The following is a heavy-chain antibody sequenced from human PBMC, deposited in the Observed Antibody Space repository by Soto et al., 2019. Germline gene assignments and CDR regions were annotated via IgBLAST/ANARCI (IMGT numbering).Heavy chain of an antibody. CDR2: ISGSGGTT. CDR3: AKDQAAAGTISRYFQH. V-gene: IGHV3-23*01. J-gene: IGHJ1*01. CDR1: GFGFSTYA. D-gene: IGHD6-13*01. Sequence: EVQLLESGGGLVQPEGSLRLSCAASGFGFSTYAMSWVRQAPGKGLEWVSGISGSGGTTYYADSVKGRFTISRDNSKNTLYLQVNSLRAEDTAVYYCAKDQAAAGTISRYFQHWGQGTLVTVSS.